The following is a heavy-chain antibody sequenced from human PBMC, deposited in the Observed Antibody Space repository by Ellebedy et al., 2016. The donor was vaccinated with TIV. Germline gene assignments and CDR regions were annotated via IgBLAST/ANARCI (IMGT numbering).Heavy chain of an antibody. V-gene: IGHV3-30*02. CDR3: AKDRSSASWYEDY. D-gene: IGHD6-13*01. J-gene: IGHJ4*02. CDR1: GFTFSTFA. Sequence: GESLKISCATSGFTFSTFAMHWVRQAPGKGLDWVAFINYDGTNKYYADSVKGRFTISRDNSKKTLYLQLNSLRVEDTAVYYCAKDRSSASWYEDYWGQGTLVTVSS. CDR2: INYDGTNK.